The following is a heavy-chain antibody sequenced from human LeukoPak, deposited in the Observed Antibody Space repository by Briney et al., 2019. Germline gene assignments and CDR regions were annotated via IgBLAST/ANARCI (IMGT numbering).Heavy chain of an antibody. CDR3: ARGVYFFDY. CDR1: GFTFSSYS. D-gene: IGHD3-10*01. V-gene: IGHV3-21*01. J-gene: IGHJ4*02. CDR2: ISSSDDYR. Sequence: GGSLRLSCAASGFTFSSYSMNWVRQAPGKGLEWVSSISSSDDYRYYADSVKGRFTISRDNAKNSLYLRMNSLRAEDTAVYYCARGVYFFDYWGQGTPVTVSS.